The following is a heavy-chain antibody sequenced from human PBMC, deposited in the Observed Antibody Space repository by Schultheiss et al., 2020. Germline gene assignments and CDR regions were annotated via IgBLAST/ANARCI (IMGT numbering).Heavy chain of an antibody. J-gene: IGHJ3*01. V-gene: IGHV3-48*04. Sequence: GESLKISCAASGFTFSSYAMSWVRQAPGKGLEWVSYISSSGSTIYYADSVKGRFTISRDNAKNSLYLQMNSLRAEDTAVYYCAKAFYTVTNGVGPFFWGQGTMVTVSS. CDR2: ISSSGSTI. CDR1: GFTFSSYA. CDR3: AKAFYTVTNGVGPFF. D-gene: IGHD4-17*01.